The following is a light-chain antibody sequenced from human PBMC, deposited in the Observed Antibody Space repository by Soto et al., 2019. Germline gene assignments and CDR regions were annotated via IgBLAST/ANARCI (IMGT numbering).Light chain of an antibody. Sequence: EPVLTQSPATLSLSPGETATLSCRASQTAGGYLAWYQQKPGQAPRLLIYDASDRATGVPARFSGSGFGTDFTLTISSLEPEDFGVYYCQRRSNWPPTWSFGQGTKIEIK. V-gene: IGKV3-11*01. CDR1: QTAGGY. J-gene: IGKJ1*01. CDR3: QRRSNWPPTWS. CDR2: DAS.